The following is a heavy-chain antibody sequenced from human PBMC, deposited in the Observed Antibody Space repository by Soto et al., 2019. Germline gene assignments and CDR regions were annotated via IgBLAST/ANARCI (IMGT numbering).Heavy chain of an antibody. CDR2: IIPIFGTA. D-gene: IGHD1-26*01. Sequence: SVKVSFKACGGPFSRYAISLVRQAPGQGLEWMGGIIPIFGTANYAQKFQGRVTITADESTSTAYMELSSLRFEDTAVYYCARAIVGPTTTGWLDPWGQGTMVTVSS. J-gene: IGHJ5*02. CDR3: ARAIVGPTTTGWLDP. V-gene: IGHV1-69*13. CDR1: GGPFSRYA.